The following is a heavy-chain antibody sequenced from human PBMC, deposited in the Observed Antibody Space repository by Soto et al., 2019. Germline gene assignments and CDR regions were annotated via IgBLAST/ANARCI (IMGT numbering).Heavy chain of an antibody. D-gene: IGHD3-22*01. CDR1: GYTFTSYG. V-gene: IGHV1-18*01. CDR3: GRDAVDSSGYYHYYYYGMDV. Sequence: QVQLVQSGAEVKKPGASVKVSCKASGYTFTSYGISWVRQAPGQGLEWMGWISAYNGNTKYAQKLQGRVTMTTDTSTSTAYMELRSLRSDDTAGYYCGRDAVDSSGYYHYYYYGMDVWGQGTTVTVSS. CDR2: ISAYNGNT. J-gene: IGHJ6*02.